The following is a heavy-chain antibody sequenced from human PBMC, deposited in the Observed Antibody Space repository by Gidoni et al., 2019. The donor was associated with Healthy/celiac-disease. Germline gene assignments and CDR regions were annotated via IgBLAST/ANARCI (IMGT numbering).Heavy chain of an antibody. V-gene: IGHV3-7*03. CDR1: GFTFSSYW. Sequence: VQLVESGGGLVQPGGSLRLSFAASGFTFSSYWMRWVRQAQGKGLEWVANIEQGGRKKSYVESVKGRFTISRDNAKISLYLQMNSLRAEDTSVYYCARDQPYGGNSDYWGQGTLVTVSS. J-gene: IGHJ4*02. D-gene: IGHD2-15*01. CDR2: IEQGGRKK. CDR3: ARDQPYGGNSDY.